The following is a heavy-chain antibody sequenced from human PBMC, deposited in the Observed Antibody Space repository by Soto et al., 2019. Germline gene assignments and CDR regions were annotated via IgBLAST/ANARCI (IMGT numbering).Heavy chain of an antibody. D-gene: IGHD2-15*01. J-gene: IGHJ4*02. V-gene: IGHV3-30*18. CDR3: AKDRRDGDFMHILVVDF. CDR1: GFSLSSYA. CDR2: MSYDETKK. Sequence: QVQLVESGGGVVQPGGSLRLSCATSGFSLSSYAMHWVRQAPGKGLEWVALMSYDETKKYYADSVKGRFTISRDTSKKGLFLQMNNLRVEDTAVYYCAKDRRDGDFMHILVVDFWGQGALVTVSS.